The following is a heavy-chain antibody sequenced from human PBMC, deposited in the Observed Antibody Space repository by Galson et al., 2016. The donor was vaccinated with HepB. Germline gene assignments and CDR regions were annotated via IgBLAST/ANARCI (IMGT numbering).Heavy chain of an antibody. CDR3: ARDKWLVRGQNAFEI. V-gene: IGHV4-59*12. J-gene: IGHJ3*02. Sequence: SETLSLTCTVSGAAINDYYWGWIRQSPGKGLEWIGDIYYNGTTYYNPSLNSRVTISIDTSKNQFSLTLDSVTAADTAVCYCARDKWLVRGQNAFEIWGRVTMVTVSS. CDR2: IYYNGTT. D-gene: IGHD6-19*01. CDR1: GAAINDYY.